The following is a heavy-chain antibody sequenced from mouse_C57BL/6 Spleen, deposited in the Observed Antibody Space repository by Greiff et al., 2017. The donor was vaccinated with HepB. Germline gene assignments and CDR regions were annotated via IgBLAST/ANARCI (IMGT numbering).Heavy chain of an antibody. J-gene: IGHJ3*01. Sequence: DVQLQESGAELVRPGASVKLSCTASGFNIKDDYMHWVKQRPEQGLEWIGWIDPENGDTEYASKFQGKATITADTSSNTAYLQLSSLTSEDTAVYYCTTDYYYGSSYGFAYWGQGTLVTVSA. CDR1: GFNIKDDY. D-gene: IGHD1-1*01. CDR3: TTDYYYGSSYGFAY. V-gene: IGHV14-4*01. CDR2: IDPENGDT.